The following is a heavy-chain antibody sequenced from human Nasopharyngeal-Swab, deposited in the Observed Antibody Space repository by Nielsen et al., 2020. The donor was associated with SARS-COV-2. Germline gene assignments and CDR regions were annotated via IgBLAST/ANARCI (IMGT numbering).Heavy chain of an antibody. CDR1: GFTFSDYY. D-gene: IGHD2-15*01. V-gene: IGHV3-11*05. CDR3: ARVAWDIVVVVAAGAPDY. CDR2: ISSSSSYT. J-gene: IGHJ4*02. Sequence: GGSLRLSCAASGFTFSDYYMSWIRQAPGKGLEWVSYISSSSSYTNYADSVKGRFTISRDNAKNSLYLQMNSLRAEDTAVYYGARVAWDIVVVVAAGAPDYWGQGTLVTVSS.